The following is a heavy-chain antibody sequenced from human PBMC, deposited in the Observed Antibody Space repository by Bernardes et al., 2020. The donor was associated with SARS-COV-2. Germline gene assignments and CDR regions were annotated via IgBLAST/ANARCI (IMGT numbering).Heavy chain of an antibody. V-gene: IGHV4-39*01. CDR3: PRAFCSSATCHPFDP. J-gene: IGHJ5*02. CDR1: GGSISSSPYY. CDR2: VYYTGAT. Sequence: SEPLPLTCTISGGSISSSPYYWGWLLQPPGKGLEWIGSVYYTGATYYNPSLKSRVTMSLDTSNNRLSLKMTSVTAADTAVYYCPRAFCSSATCHPFDPWGQGSLVTVSS. D-gene: IGHD2-15*01.